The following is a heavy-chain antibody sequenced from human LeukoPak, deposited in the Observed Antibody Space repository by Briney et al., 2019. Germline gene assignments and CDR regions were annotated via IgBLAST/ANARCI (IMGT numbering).Heavy chain of an antibody. D-gene: IGHD5-18*01. J-gene: IGHJ4*02. CDR1: GYTFTGYY. Sequence: ASVKVSCKASGYTFTGYYIHWVRQAPGQGLEWMGWINPNNGVTNYAQKFQGRVTMTRDTSISTSYMEMGRLRSDDTAVYYCARVTLAATPMAPVDYWGQGTLVTVSS. CDR3: ARVTLAATPMAPVDY. CDR2: INPNNGVT. V-gene: IGHV1-2*02.